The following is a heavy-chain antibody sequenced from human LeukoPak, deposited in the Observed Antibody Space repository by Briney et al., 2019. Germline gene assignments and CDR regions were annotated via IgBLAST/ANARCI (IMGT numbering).Heavy chain of an antibody. J-gene: IGHJ5*02. CDR3: ARDRVRGFDP. Sequence: GGSLRLSCAASGFTFSNYWMSWVRQTPGKGLEWVANIKQDGSEKYYVDSVRGRFTISRDNAKNSLSLQMNSLRAEDTAVYYCARDRVRGFDPWGQGILVTVSS. CDR1: GFTFSNYW. V-gene: IGHV3-7*01. CDR2: IKQDGSEK.